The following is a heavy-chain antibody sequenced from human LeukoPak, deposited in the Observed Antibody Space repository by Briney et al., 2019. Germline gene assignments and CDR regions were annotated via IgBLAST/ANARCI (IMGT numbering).Heavy chain of an antibody. CDR3: ASNSYGIVTPFH. V-gene: IGHV3-7*03. J-gene: IGHJ4*02. D-gene: IGHD5-18*01. CDR1: GFTFSSYW. CDR2: IKQDGSEK. Sequence: GGSLRLSCAASGFTFSSYWMSWVRQAPGKGLELVANIKQDGSEKYYVDSVKGRFTISRDNAKNSLYLQMNSLRAVDTAVYYCASNSYGIVTPFHWGQGTLVTVSS.